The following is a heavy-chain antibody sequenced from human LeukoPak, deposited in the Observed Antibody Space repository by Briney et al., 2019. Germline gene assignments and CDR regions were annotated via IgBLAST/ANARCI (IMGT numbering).Heavy chain of an antibody. D-gene: IGHD2-15*01. V-gene: IGHV1-8*01. CDR1: GYTFTSYD. CDR3: ARGASGSYCSGGSCPYFDY. CDR2: VNPNSGHT. Sequence: ASVKVSCKASGYTFTSYDINWVRQATGQGLEWMGWVNPNSGHTGYAQKFQGRVTMTRNTSISTAYMDLSSLRSEDTAVYYCARGASGSYCSGGSCPYFDYWGQGTLVSVSS. J-gene: IGHJ4*02.